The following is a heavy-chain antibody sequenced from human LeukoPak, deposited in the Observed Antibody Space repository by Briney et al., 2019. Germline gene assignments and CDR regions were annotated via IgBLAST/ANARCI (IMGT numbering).Heavy chain of an antibody. Sequence: PSGTLSLTCSVSHDSFTSYYWNRIRQPPGKGLEWLGYIYSSGNTDYNPALKSRVTMSMDTSRNQFSLKLRSVTAADTAIYYCARDEGIAAQFDFWGQGMLVTVSS. V-gene: IGHV4-59*01. D-gene: IGHD6-6*01. CDR1: HDSFTSYY. CDR2: IYSSGNT. CDR3: ARDEGIAAQFDF. J-gene: IGHJ4*02.